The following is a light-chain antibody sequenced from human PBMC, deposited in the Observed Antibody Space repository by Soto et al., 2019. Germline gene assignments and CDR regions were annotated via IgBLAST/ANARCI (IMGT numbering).Light chain of an antibody. CDR2: EAT. J-gene: IGLJ2*01. CDR1: SSDVVSSNL. Sequence: QSALTQPASVSGSPGQSITISCTGTSSDVVSSNLVSWYQQHPGKAPKLIIYEATKRPSGVSDRFSGSKSDNTASLTISGRQAEDEADYYCCSYAGSSDVVFGGGTKLTVL. CDR3: CSYAGSSDVV. V-gene: IGLV2-23*01.